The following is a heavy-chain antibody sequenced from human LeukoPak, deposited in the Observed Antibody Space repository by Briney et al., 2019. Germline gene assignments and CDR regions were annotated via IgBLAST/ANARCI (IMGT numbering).Heavy chain of an antibody. J-gene: IGHJ4*02. V-gene: IGHV3-74*03. Sequence: PGGSLRLSCEGSGFTFSTSWMHWVRQAPGKGLVWVSRIDSDGSRITYADSVKGRFTISRDNAKNTVYLQMNSLRAEDTAVYYCAKEGVVVTFYYFDYWGQGTLVTVSS. D-gene: IGHD2-21*02. CDR2: IDSDGSRI. CDR1: GFTFSTSW. CDR3: AKEGVVVTFYYFDY.